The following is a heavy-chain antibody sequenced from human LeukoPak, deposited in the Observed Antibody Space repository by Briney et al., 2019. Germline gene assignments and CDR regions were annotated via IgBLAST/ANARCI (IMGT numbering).Heavy chain of an antibody. CDR3: ARDYPYYYDSSGFLDY. J-gene: IGHJ4*02. D-gene: IGHD3-22*01. V-gene: IGHV3-30-3*01. CDR2: ISYDGSNK. Sequence: GGSLRLSCAASGFTFSSYAMHWVRQAPGKGLEWVAVISYDGSNKYYADSVKGRFTISRDNSKNTLYLQMNSLRAEDTAVYYCARDYPYYYDSSGFLDYWGQGTLVTVSS. CDR1: GFTFSSYA.